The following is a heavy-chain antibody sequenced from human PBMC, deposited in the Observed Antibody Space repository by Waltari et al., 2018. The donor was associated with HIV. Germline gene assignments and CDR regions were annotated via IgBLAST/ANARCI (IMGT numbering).Heavy chain of an antibody. Sequence: QEHLVESGGGVVQPGRSLRISCKASGISFSDDGLQRVRQAPGKGLEWVAVIWYDGGIKYYAESVKGRFIVSRDNSKNILYLEMNSLSAEDTGFYYCARGSPGSRFSGSDYDYWGQGTLVTVSS. CDR1: GISFSDDG. J-gene: IGHJ4*02. CDR3: ARGSPGSRFSGSDYDY. V-gene: IGHV3-33*01. CDR2: IWYDGGIK. D-gene: IGHD1-26*01.